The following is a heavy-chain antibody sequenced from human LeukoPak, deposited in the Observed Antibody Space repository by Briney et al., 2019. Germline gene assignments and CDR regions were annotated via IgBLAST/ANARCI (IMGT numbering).Heavy chain of an antibody. V-gene: IGHV1-2*02. CDR1: GYTFTSYD. CDR3: ARQAAAGTFDY. CDR2: INPNSGGT. Sequence: ASVKVSCKASGYTFTSYDINWVRQAPGQGLEWMGWINPNSGGTNYAQKFQGRVTMTRDTSISTAYMELSRLRSDDTAVYYCARQAAAGTFDYWGQGTLVTVSS. J-gene: IGHJ4*02. D-gene: IGHD6-13*01.